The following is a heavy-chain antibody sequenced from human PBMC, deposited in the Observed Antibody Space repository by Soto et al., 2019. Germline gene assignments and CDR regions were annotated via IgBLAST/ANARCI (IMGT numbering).Heavy chain of an antibody. CDR2: ISYDGSNK. CDR1: GFTFSSYG. CDR3: AKDGVMIAARPGWFDT. Sequence: QPGGSLRLSSAASGFTFSSYGMHWVRQAPGKGLEWVAVISYDGSNKYYADSVKGRFTISRDNSKNTLYLKMNSLRAEDTAVYYCAKDGVMIAARPGWFDTWGQGTLVTVFS. J-gene: IGHJ5*02. D-gene: IGHD6-6*01. V-gene: IGHV3-30*18.